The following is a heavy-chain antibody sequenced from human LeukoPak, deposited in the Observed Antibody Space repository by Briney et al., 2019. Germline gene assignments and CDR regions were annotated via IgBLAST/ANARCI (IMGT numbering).Heavy chain of an antibody. CDR3: AREGTDIVVVPAAMLDY. CDR1: GYTFTSYG. J-gene: IGHJ4*02. CDR2: IIAYNGNT. Sequence: ASVKVSCKASGYTFTSYGISWVRQAPGQGLELMGLIIAYNGNTNYAQKLQGRVTMTTDTSTSTAYMELRSLRSDDTAVYYCAREGTDIVVVPAAMLDYWGQGTLVTVSS. V-gene: IGHV1-18*04. D-gene: IGHD2-2*01.